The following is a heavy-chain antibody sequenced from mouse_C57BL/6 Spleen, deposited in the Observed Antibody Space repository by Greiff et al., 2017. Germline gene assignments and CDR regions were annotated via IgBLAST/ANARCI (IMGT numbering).Heavy chain of an antibody. Sequence: VQLQQPGAELVKPGASVKLSCKASGYTFTSYWMHWVKQRPGQGLEWIGMIHPNSGSTNYNEKFKSKATLTVDKSSSTAYMQLSSLTSEDSAVYYCARSIYDGYFSYYFDYWGQGTTLTVSS. CDR1: GYTFTSYW. D-gene: IGHD2-3*01. CDR3: ARSIYDGYFSYYFDY. J-gene: IGHJ2*01. V-gene: IGHV1-64*01. CDR2: IHPNSGST.